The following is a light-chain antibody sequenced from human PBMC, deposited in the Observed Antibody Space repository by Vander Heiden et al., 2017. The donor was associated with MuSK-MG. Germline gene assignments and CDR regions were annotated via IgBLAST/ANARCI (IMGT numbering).Light chain of an antibody. CDR1: SSNIGAGYD. Sequence: QSVLTQPPSVSGAPGQRVTISCTGSSSNIGAGYDVHLSQQLPGTAPNLLIYGNSNRPSGLPDRFSGSKSGTSASLAITGLQAEDEADYYCQSYDSSLSGSVFGEGTKLTVL. CDR2: GNS. J-gene: IGLJ2*01. CDR3: QSYDSSLSGSV. V-gene: IGLV1-40*01.